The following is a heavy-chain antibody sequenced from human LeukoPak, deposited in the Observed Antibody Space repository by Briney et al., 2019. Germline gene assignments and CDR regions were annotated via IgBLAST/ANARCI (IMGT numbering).Heavy chain of an antibody. J-gene: IGHJ4*02. CDR2: IYTSGST. CDR1: GGSISSGGYY. V-gene: IGHV4-61*02. Sequence: SQTLSLTCTVSGGSISSGGYYWSWIRQPAGKGLEWIGRIYTSGSTNYSPSLKSRVTISIDTSKNQFSLKLRSVTAADTAVYYCARNGEYSTSRYFDYWGQGTLVIVSS. D-gene: IGHD6-6*01. CDR3: ARNGEYSTSRYFDY.